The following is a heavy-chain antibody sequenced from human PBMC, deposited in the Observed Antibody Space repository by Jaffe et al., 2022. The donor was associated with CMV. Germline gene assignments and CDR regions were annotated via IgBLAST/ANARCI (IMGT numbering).Heavy chain of an antibody. J-gene: IGHJ4*02. V-gene: IGHV5-51*01. Sequence: EVQLVQSGAEVKKPGESLKISCKASGYSFTSYWIGWVRQMPGKGLEWMAIIYPGDSDTRYSPSLQGQVTISADKSIRTAYLQWSSLKASDTAMYYCGRLMGRNEELPFDFWGQGTLVTVSS. CDR2: IYPGDSDT. CDR3: GRLMGRNEELPFDF. D-gene: IGHD1-7*01. CDR1: GYSFTSYW.